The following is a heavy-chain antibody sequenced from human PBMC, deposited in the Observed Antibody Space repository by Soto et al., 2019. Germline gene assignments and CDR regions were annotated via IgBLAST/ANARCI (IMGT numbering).Heavy chain of an antibody. J-gene: IGHJ4*02. CDR3: ASHDYGDYDCLY. Sequence: GGSPRLSCAASGFTFNDYYISWIRQAPGKGLEWVSYISSSGSTIYYADSVKGRFTISRDNAKNSLYLQMNSLRAEDTAVYYCASHDYGDYDCLYWGQGTLVTVSS. CDR2: ISSSGSTI. V-gene: IGHV3-11*01. D-gene: IGHD4-17*01. CDR1: GFTFNDYY.